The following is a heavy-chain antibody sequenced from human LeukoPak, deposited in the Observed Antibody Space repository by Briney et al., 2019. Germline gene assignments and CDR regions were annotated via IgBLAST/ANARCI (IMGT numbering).Heavy chain of an antibody. D-gene: IGHD6-13*01. CDR3: ARGRIAAATTYYFDY. J-gene: IGHJ4*02. V-gene: IGHV4-39*07. CDR2: INHSGST. CDR1: GGSVTSGNFY. Sequence: PSQTLSLTCTVSGGSVTSGNFYWSWIRQPPGKGLEWIGEINHSGSTNYNPSLKSRVTISVDTSKNQFSLKMRSVTAADTAVYYCARGRIAAATTYYFDYWGQGTLVTVSS.